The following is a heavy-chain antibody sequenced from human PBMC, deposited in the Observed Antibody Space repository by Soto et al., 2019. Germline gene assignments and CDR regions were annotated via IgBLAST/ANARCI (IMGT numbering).Heavy chain of an antibody. CDR1: GGTFSSYA. V-gene: IGHV1-69*13. CDR3: ARTIVVVTAIRADAFDI. CDR2: IIPIFGTA. D-gene: IGHD2-21*02. Sequence: SVKVSCKASGGTFSSYAISWVRQAPGQGLEWMGGIIPIFGTANYAQKFQGRVTITADESTSTAYMELSSLRSEDTAVYYCARTIVVVTAIRADAFDIWGQGTMVTVSS. J-gene: IGHJ3*02.